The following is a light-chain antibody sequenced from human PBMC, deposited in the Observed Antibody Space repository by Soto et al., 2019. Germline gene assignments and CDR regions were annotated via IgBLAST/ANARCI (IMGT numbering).Light chain of an antibody. J-gene: IGKJ4*01. CDR2: DAS. Sequence: EIVLTQSPATLSLSPGERATLSCRASQSVSSYLAWYQQKPGQAPRLLIYDASNRATGIPVRFSGSGSGTDFTLTISSLEPEDFAVYYWQQRSNWPPGLTFGGGTKVEIK. CDR3: QQRSNWPPGLT. CDR1: QSVSSY. V-gene: IGKV3-11*01.